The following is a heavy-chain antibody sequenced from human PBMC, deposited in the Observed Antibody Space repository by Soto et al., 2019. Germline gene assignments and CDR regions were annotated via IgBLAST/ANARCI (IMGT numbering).Heavy chain of an antibody. V-gene: IGHV3-30-3*01. D-gene: IGHD3-3*01. CDR2: ISYDGSNK. CDR1: GFTFSSYA. Sequence: TGGSLRLSCAASGFTFSSYAMHWVRQAPGKGLEWVAVISYDGSNKYYADSVKGRFTISRDNSKNTLYLQMNSLRAEDTAVYYCARASYYDFWSGYDLDYWGHGTLVTVSS. CDR3: ARASYYDFWSGYDLDY. J-gene: IGHJ4*01.